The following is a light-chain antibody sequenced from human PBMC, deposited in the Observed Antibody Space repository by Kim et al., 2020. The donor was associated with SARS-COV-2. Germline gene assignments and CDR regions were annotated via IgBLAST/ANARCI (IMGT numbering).Light chain of an antibody. V-gene: IGLV3-1*01. Sequence: SYELTQPPSVSVSPGQTASITCSGDKVGDKYACWYQQKPGQSPVLVIYQDSKRPSGIPERFSGSNSGNTATLTISGTQAIDEADYYCLACDSSTAWGVFG. CDR1: KVGDKY. CDR3: LACDSSTAWGV. J-gene: IGLJ2*01. CDR2: QDS.